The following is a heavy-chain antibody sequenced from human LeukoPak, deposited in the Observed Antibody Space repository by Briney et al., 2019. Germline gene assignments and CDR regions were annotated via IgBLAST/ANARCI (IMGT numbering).Heavy chain of an antibody. J-gene: IGHJ4*02. CDR3: AKLVNLYFDY. CDR2: IASDGSST. CDR1: GFTFSSYW. V-gene: IGHV3-74*01. Sequence: PGGSLRLSCAASGFTFSSYWMNWVRQAPGKGLVWVSRIASDGSSTTYADSVKGRFTISRDNSKNTLYLQMNSLRAEDTAVYYCAKLVNLYFDYWGQGTLVTVSS. D-gene: IGHD3-22*01.